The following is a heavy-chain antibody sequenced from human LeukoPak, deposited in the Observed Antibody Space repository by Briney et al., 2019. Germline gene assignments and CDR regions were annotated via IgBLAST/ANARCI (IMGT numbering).Heavy chain of an antibody. V-gene: IGHV4-59*08. D-gene: IGHD6-13*01. Sequence: SETLSLTCTVSGGSISGHYWSWLRQPPGKAPEWIGYVSYSGSSSYNPSLKGRVTISVDTSMNQFSLKLFSVTAADTAVYYCARHARNSWHSDYWGQGAVVTVSS. CDR2: VSYSGSS. CDR1: GGSISGHY. J-gene: IGHJ4*02. CDR3: ARHARNSWHSDY.